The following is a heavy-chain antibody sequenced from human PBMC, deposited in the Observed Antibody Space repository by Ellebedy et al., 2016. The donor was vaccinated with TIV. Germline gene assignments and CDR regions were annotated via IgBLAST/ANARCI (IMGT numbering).Heavy chain of an antibody. V-gene: IGHV3-30-3*01. CDR1: GFTLSDYN. CDR3: AREQNIGSERTSDY. CDR2: TWTDAFKD. J-gene: IGHJ4*02. D-gene: IGHD2/OR15-2a*01. Sequence: GESLKIPCAASGFTLSDYNMHWGRHVPGRGLEWVRVTWTDAFKDYHADSVRGRFTISRDNSKNTLYLQLNSLRVEDTAIYYCAREQNIGSERTSDYWGQGALVTVSS.